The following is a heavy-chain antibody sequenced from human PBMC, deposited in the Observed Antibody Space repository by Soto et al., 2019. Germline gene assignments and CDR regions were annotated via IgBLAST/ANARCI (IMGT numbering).Heavy chain of an antibody. Sequence: SETLSLTCTVSGGSISSDGYYWSWIRQHPGKGLEWIGYIYYSGSTYYNLSLKSRVTISVDTSKNQFSLKLSSVTAADTAVYSCARDDYGSGRGNWFDPWGQGTLVTVSS. CDR1: GGSISSDGYY. CDR3: ARDDYGSGRGNWFDP. V-gene: IGHV4-31*03. CDR2: IYYSGST. J-gene: IGHJ5*02. D-gene: IGHD3-10*01.